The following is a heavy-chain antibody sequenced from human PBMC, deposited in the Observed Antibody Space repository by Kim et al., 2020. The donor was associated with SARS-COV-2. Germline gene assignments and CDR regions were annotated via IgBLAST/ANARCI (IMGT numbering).Heavy chain of an antibody. D-gene: IGHD3-3*01. J-gene: IGHJ5*02. CDR3: ARTKRITIFGVVQWFDP. V-gene: IGHV4-30-2*05. Sequence: LKSRVTESADTSKNQFSRKLSSVTAADTAVYYCARTKRITIFGVVQWFDPWGQGTLVTVSS.